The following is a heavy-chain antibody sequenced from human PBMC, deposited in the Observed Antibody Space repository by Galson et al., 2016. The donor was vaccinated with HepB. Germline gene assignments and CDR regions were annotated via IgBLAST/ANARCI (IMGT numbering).Heavy chain of an antibody. CDR1: GFTFNTYS. D-gene: IGHD1-1*01. Sequence: SLRLSCAASGFTFNTYSMNWVRQAPGRGPEWVSYISSSGSTIYYADSVEGRFTISRDNAKNSLYLQMSSLRHEDTAVYYCARGRLDNYNWSDGFDPWGQGTLVTVS. CDR3: ARGRLDNYNWSDGFDP. CDR2: ISSSGSTI. V-gene: IGHV3-48*02. J-gene: IGHJ5*02.